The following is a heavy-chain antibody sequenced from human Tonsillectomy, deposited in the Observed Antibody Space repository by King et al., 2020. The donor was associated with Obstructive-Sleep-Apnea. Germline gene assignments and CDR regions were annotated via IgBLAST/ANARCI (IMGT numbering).Heavy chain of an antibody. CDR1: GFSFSNYA. CDR3: ARDTKIRGVYYGGDEYFQH. Sequence: VQLVESGGGVVQPGRSLRISCAASGFSFSNYAMHWVRQAPGKGLEWVAITSYDGSNKYYADSVKGRFTISRDNSKNTLYLQMHRLRVDETALYYCARDTKIRGVYYGGDEYFQHWGQGTLVTVSS. V-gene: IGHV3-30*04. D-gene: IGHD3-22*01. CDR2: TSYDGSNK. J-gene: IGHJ1*01.